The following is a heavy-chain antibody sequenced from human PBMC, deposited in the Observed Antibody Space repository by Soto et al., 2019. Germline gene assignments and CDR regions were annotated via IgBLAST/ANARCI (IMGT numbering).Heavy chain of an antibody. V-gene: IGHV3-7*03. Sequence: EVQLVESGGGLVQPGGSLRLSCAVSGFSFGTYWMSWVRQAPGKGLEWLASIKEDGSERYYLDSVKGRFTISRDNAKDSLSLQRNSLRGEDTAFYYCARDVGPVTMFGEALSGYFDFWGQGTLVTVSS. CDR3: ARDVGPVTMFGEALSGYFDF. CDR2: IKEDGSER. J-gene: IGHJ4*02. D-gene: IGHD3-3*01. CDR1: GFSFGTYW.